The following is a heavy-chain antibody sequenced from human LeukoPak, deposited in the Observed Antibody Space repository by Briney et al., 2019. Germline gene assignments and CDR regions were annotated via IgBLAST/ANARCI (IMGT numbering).Heavy chain of an antibody. CDR1: GFTFSSYS. J-gene: IGHJ2*01. D-gene: IGHD2-2*01. CDR2: ISSSSSYI. CDR3: ARVRLYCSSTSCHHHRYFDL. V-gene: IGHV3-21*01. Sequence: GGSLRLSCAASGFTFSSYSMNWVRQAPGKGLEWVSSISSSSSYIYYADSVKGRFTISRDNAKNSLYLQMNSLRAEDTAVYYCARVRLYCSSTSCHHHRYFDLRGRGTLVTVSS.